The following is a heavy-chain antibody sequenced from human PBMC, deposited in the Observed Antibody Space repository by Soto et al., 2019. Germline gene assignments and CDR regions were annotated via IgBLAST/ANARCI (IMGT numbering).Heavy chain of an antibody. CDR3: ARDATVATPSLPPD. CDR1: GFTFSSYG. Sequence: QVQLVESGGGVVQPGRSLRLSCAASGFTFSSYGMHWVRQAPGKGLEWVAVIWYDGSNKYYADSVKGRFTISRDNSKNTLYLQMNSLRAEDTAVYCCARDATVATPSLPPDWGQGTLVTVSS. V-gene: IGHV3-33*01. D-gene: IGHD5-12*01. CDR2: IWYDGSNK. J-gene: IGHJ4*02.